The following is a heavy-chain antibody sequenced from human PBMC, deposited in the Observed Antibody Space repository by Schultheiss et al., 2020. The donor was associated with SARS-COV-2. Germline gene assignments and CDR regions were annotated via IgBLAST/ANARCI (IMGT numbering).Heavy chain of an antibody. Sequence: SETLSLTCTVSGGSVSSGSYYWSWIRQPPGKGLEWIGEINHSGSTNYNPSLKSRVTISVDTSKNQFSLKLSSVTAADTAAYYCATEGYGGNSVYFGLDVWGQGTTVTVSS. CDR3: ATEGYGGNSVYFGLDV. CDR2: INHSGST. D-gene: IGHD4-23*01. CDR1: GGSVSSGSYY. V-gene: IGHV4-61*01. J-gene: IGHJ6*02.